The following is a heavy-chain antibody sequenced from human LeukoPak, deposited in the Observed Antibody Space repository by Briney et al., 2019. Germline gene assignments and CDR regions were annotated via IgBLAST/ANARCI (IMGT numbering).Heavy chain of an antibody. CDR1: GGSFSGYY. J-gene: IGHJ4*02. V-gene: IGHV4-34*01. Sequence: SETLSLTCAVYGGSFSGYYWSWIRQPPGKGLEWIGSIYHSGSTYYNPSLKSRVTISVDTSKNQFSLKLSSVTAADTAVYYCARVLTCSSTSCYASGGLDYWGQGTLVTASS. CDR3: ARVLTCSSTSCYASGGLDY. CDR2: IYHSGST. D-gene: IGHD2-2*01.